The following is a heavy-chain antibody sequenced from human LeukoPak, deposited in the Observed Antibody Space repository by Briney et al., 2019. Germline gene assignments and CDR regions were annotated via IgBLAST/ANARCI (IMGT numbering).Heavy chain of an antibody. CDR3: ARAISLNLFYYDSSGYYFDY. Sequence: SETLSLTCTVSGGSVSSGSYYWSWIRQPPGKGLEWIGYIYYSGSTNYNPSLKSRVTISVDTSKNQFSLKLSSVTAADTAVYYCARAISLNLFYYDSSGYYFDYWGQGTLVTVSS. CDR1: GGSVSSGSYY. J-gene: IGHJ4*02. D-gene: IGHD3-22*01. CDR2: IYYSGST. V-gene: IGHV4-61*01.